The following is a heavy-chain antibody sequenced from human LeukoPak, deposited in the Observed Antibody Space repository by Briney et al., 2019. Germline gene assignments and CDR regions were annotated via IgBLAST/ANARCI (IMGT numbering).Heavy chain of an antibody. J-gene: IGHJ4*02. CDR2: ISGSGGST. CDR3: ATRAYGDYRNFDY. CDR1: GFTFSSYG. Sequence: GGSLRLSCAASGFTFSSYGMSWVRQAPGKGLEWVSAISGSGGSTYYADSVKGRFTISRDNSKNTLYLQMNSLRAEDTAVYYCATRAYGDYRNFDYWGQGTLVTVSS. D-gene: IGHD4-17*01. V-gene: IGHV3-23*01.